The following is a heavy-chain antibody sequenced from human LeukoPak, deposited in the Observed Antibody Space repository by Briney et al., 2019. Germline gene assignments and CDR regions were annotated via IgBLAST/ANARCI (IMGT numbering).Heavy chain of an antibody. J-gene: IGHJ4*02. CDR1: GGSISSGGYY. CDR2: IYYSGST. Sequence: PSQTLSLTCTVSGGSISSGGYYWRWIRQHPGKGLEWIGYIYYSGSTYYNPSLKSRVTISVDTSKNQFSLKLSSVTAADTAVYYCARIKPRGYYFDYWGQGTLVTVSS. V-gene: IGHV4-31*03. CDR3: ARIKPRGYYFDY.